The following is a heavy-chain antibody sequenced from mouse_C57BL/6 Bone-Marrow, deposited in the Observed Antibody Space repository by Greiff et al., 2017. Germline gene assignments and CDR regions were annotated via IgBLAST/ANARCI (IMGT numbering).Heavy chain of an antibody. D-gene: IGHD2-4*01. Sequence: VQLQQSGAELVRPGASVKLSCTASGFNIKDDYMHWVKQRPEQGREWIGWIDPENGDTEYASHFQGKATITADTSSNKAYLQLRSLTSEDTAVYYCTTLCYDFRDYWGQGTSVTVSS. V-gene: IGHV14-4*01. J-gene: IGHJ4*01. CDR3: TTLCYDFRDY. CDR2: IDPENGDT. CDR1: GFNIKDDY.